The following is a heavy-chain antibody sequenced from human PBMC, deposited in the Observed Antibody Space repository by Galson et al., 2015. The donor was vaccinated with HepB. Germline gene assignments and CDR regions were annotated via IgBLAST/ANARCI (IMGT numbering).Heavy chain of an antibody. Sequence: SLRLSCAASGFTFSNYPMNWVRQAPGKGLEWVLYISSSNSTIYYADSVKGRFTISRDNAKNSLYLQMNSLRAEDTAVYYCAREPNYDISSYYFDYWGQGTLVTVSS. CDR3: AREPNYDISSYYFDY. J-gene: IGHJ4*02. D-gene: IGHD3-22*01. CDR2: ISSSNSTI. V-gene: IGHV3-48*01. CDR1: GFTFSNYP.